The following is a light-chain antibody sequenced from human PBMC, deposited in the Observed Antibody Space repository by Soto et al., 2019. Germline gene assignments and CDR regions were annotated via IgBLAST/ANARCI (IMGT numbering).Light chain of an antibody. CDR1: HSMSNSN. J-gene: IGKJ4*01. V-gene: IGKV3-20*01. Sequence: IVLTHSPGTLSLSPGDRATLSCRASHSMSNSNLAWYQHKPGQAPRLLIYGASNRATGIPDRFSGSGSGTDFILTINRLEPEDFAVYYCQEFASNFGGGTKVDIK. CDR2: GAS. CDR3: QEFASN.